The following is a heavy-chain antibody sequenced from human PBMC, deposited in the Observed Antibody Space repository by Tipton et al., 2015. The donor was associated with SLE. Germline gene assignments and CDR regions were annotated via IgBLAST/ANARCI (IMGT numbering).Heavy chain of an antibody. J-gene: IGHJ4*02. CDR2: INHSGST. D-gene: IGHD6-6*01. CDR3: ATSAAPSFFDY. CDR1: GGSFSGYY. Sequence: TLSLTCAVYGGSFSGYYWSWIRQPPGKGLEWIGEINHSGSTYYNPSLKSRVTISVDTSKNQFSLKLSSVTAADTAVYYCATSAAPSFFDYWGQGTLVTVSS. V-gene: IGHV4-34*01.